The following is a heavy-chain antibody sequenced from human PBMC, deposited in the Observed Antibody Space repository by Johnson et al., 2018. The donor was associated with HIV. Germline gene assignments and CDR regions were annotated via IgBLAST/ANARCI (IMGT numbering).Heavy chain of an antibody. Sequence: VQLVESGGGAVQPGTSLRLSCAASGFTFNRYAMHWVRQAPGKGLEWVSAISGSGGSTYYADSVKGRFTISRDSSKNTLYLQMNSLRAEDTAVYYCARDPAYSSTWEGAFDIWGQGTMVTVSS. V-gene: IGHV3-23*04. CDR3: ARDPAYSSTWEGAFDI. D-gene: IGHD6-19*01. J-gene: IGHJ3*02. CDR1: GFTFNRYA. CDR2: ISGSGGST.